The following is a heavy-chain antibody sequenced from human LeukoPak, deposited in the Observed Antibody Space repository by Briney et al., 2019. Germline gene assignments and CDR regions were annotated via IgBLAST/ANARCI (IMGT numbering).Heavy chain of an antibody. CDR1: GFTVSSNY. J-gene: IGHJ4*02. CDR3: AKVRGHCSGGSCRLYYFDY. Sequence: GGSLRLSCAASGFTVSSNYMSWVRQAPGKGLEWVSVIYSGGSTYYADSVKGRFTISRDNSKNTLYLQMNSLRAEDTAVYYCAKVRGHCSGGSCRLYYFDYWGQGTLVTVSS. V-gene: IGHV3-66*01. D-gene: IGHD2-15*01. CDR2: IYSGGST.